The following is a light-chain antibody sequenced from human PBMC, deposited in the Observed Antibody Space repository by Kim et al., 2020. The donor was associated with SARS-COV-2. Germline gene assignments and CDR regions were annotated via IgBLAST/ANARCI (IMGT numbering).Light chain of an antibody. V-gene: IGLV3-9*01. CDR3: QVWDSSTVV. Sequence: VAVGQTARIPWGGNNIGSKNVHWYQQKPGQAPVLVIYRDSNRPSGIPERFSGSNSGNTATLTISRAQAGDEADYYCQVWDSSTVVFGGGTQLTVL. CDR1: NIGSKN. J-gene: IGLJ2*01. CDR2: RDS.